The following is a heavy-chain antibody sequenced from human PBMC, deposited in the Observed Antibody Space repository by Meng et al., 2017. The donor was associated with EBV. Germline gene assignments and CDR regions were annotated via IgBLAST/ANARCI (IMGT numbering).Heavy chain of an antibody. V-gene: IGHV3-15*01. Sequence: VHVGETWGGLVKPGGSLRLPCASFGFTFMNAWMSWVRQAQGKGLEWVGRIKSKTDGGTTDYAAPVKGRFTISRDDSKNTLYLQMNSLKTEDTAVYYCTTDEGAIQEDYWGQGTLVTVSS. J-gene: IGHJ4*02. CDR1: GFTFMNAW. CDR3: TTDEGAIQEDY. CDR2: IKSKTDGGTT. D-gene: IGHD1-26*01.